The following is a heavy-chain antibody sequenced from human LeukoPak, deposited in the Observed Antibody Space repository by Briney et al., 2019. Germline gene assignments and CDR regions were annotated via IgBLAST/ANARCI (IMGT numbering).Heavy chain of an antibody. CDR2: ISSSSYI. V-gene: IGHV3-21*01. Sequence: PGGSLRLSCAASGFTFSSYSMNWVRQAPGKGLEWVSSISSSSYIYYADSVKGRFTISRDNAKNSLYLQMNSLRAEDTAVYYCARSGDSSGGYYYYYGMDVWGQGTTVTVSS. CDR3: ARSGDSSGGYYYYYGMDV. D-gene: IGHD3-22*01. CDR1: GFTFSSYS. J-gene: IGHJ6*02.